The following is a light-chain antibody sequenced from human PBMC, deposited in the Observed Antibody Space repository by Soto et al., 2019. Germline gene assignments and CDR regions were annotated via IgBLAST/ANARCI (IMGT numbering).Light chain of an antibody. CDR2: VVT. V-gene: IGLV2-11*01. Sequence: QSALTQHRSVSGSPGQSVTISCTGTSIDVGGSGFVSWYQQHPDKAPKLMIYVVTQRPSGVPDRFSGSKSGSTASLTISGLQDEDEADYYCCSYTATHTYIVGTGTKVTVL. J-gene: IGLJ1*01. CDR1: SIDVGGSGF. CDR3: CSYTATHTYI.